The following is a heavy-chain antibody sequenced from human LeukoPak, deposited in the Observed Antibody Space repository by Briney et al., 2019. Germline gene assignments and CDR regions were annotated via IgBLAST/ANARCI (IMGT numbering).Heavy chain of an antibody. V-gene: IGHV4-59*04. CDR3: ACQAIVVVPAAIIA. D-gene: IGHD2-2*02. CDR1: GGSISSHF. Sequence: SETLSLTCTVSGGSISSHFWSWVRQPPGQGLEFIGYISNSGSTFYNPSLKSRVIISIDTSKNQFSLKLSSVTAADTAVYYCACQAIVVVPAAIIAWGQGTLVTVSS. CDR2: ISNSGST. J-gene: IGHJ4*02.